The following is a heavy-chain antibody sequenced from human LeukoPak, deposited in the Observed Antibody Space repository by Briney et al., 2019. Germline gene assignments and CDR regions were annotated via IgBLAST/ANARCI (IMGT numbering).Heavy chain of an antibody. Sequence: SQTLSLTCTVSGGSISSGDYHWSWIHQPPGKGLEWIGYIYYSGSTYYNPSLKSRVTISVDTSKNQFSLKLSSVTAADTAVYYCARVSGAAFPFIDYWGQGTLVTVSS. V-gene: IGHV4-30-4*01. CDR2: IYYSGST. D-gene: IGHD3-10*01. CDR1: GGSISSGDYH. CDR3: ARVSGAAFPFIDY. J-gene: IGHJ4*02.